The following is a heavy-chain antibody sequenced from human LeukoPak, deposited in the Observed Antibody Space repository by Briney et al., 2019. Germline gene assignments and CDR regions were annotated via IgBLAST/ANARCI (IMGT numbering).Heavy chain of an antibody. J-gene: IGHJ4*02. D-gene: IGHD3-3*01. CDR3: ARRAYYDFWSGYSPPYFDY. CDR1: GGSFSGYY. V-gene: IGHV4-34*01. Sequence: KPSETLSLTCAVYGGSFSGYYWSWIRQPPGKGLEWIGEINHSGSTNYNPSLKSRVTISVDKSKNQFSLKLSSVTAADTAVYYCARRAYYDFWSGYSPPYFDYWGQGTLVTVSS. CDR2: INHSGST.